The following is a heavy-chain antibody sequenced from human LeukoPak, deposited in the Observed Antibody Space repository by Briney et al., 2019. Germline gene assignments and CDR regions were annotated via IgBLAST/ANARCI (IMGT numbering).Heavy chain of an antibody. V-gene: IGHV4-59*12. D-gene: IGHD3-16*01. CDR1: GDSISSYY. CDR2: IYYSGGT. J-gene: IGHJ4*02. Sequence: PSETLSLTCTVSGDSISSYYWSWIRQPPGKGLEWIGYIYYSGGTDYNPSLKSRVTISVDTSKNQFSLKLRSVTAADTAVYYCARDRITEEGGHCDYWGQGTQVTVSS. CDR3: ARDRITEEGGHCDY.